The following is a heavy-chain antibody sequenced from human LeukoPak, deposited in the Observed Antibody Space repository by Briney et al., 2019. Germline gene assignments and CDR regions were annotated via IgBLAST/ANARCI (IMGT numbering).Heavy chain of an antibody. D-gene: IGHD3-22*01. CDR1: GITFRIYA. Sequence: GGSLRLSCAGSGITFRIYAMTWVRQVPGKGLEWVSAISGSGSMTYYADSVKGRFTISRDKSNNTLYLQMNSLRAEDTALYYCAKTGDYFDSTDYYRPDAFDIWGQGTMVTVS. CDR2: ISGSGSMT. CDR3: AKTGDYFDSTDYYRPDAFDI. J-gene: IGHJ3*02. V-gene: IGHV3-23*01.